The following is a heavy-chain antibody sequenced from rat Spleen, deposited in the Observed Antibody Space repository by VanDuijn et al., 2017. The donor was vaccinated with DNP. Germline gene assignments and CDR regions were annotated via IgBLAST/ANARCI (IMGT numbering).Heavy chain of an antibody. J-gene: IGHJ3*01. D-gene: IGHD1-2*01. V-gene: IGHV2-1*01. CDR2: IWSAGNT. CDR1: GFSFTSNS. CDR3: ARSPETSYIYFPWAY. Sequence: QVQLKESGPGLVQPSQTLSLTCTVSGFSFTSNSVHWVRQPPGKGLEWVGAIWSAGNTDYNSALNSRLSISRDTSKSQVFLKMNRLQTEDTATYYCARSPETSYIYFPWAYWGQGTLVIVSS.